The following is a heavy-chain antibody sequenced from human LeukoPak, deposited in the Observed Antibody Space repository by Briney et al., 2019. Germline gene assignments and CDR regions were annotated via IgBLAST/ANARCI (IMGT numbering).Heavy chain of an antibody. CDR3: VRVGSVAGSDYLDY. Sequence: GGSLTLSCAISGFTFSDHFLDWLRQAPGKGLEWVGRSRNKGKSNTTEYAASVKGRLTISRDDSTNSLYLQMDSLKTEDTAVYYCVRVGSVAGSDYLDYWGQGALVTVSS. CDR1: GFTFSDHF. D-gene: IGHD6-19*01. CDR2: SRNKGKSNTT. J-gene: IGHJ4*02. V-gene: IGHV3-72*01.